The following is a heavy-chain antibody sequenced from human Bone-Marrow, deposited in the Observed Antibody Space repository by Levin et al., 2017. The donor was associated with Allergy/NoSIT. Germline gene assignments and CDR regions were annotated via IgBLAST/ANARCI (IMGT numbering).Heavy chain of an antibody. CDR1: GFTVSSNY. CDR3: ARESSSWPNLRMDV. V-gene: IGHV3-66*01. CDR2: IYSGGST. Sequence: GGSLRLSCAASGFTVSSNYMSWVRQAPGKGLEWVSVIYSGGSTYYADSVKGRFTISRDNSKNTLYLQMNSLRAEDTAVYYCARESSSWPNLRMDVWGQGTTVTVSS. J-gene: IGHJ6*02. D-gene: IGHD6-13*01.